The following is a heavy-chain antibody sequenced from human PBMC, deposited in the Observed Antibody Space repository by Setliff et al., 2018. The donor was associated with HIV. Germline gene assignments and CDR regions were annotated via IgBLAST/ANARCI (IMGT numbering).Heavy chain of an antibody. D-gene: IGHD5-18*01. Sequence: RDPPGEGLEWIGSVYYSGSTYYNPSLKSRVTISVDTSKNQFSLKLTSVTAADTAVYYCARYSYGYVRDLRFDPWGQGTLVTVSS. V-gene: IGHV4-38-2*01. CDR3: ARYSYGYVRDLRFDP. J-gene: IGHJ5*02. CDR2: VYYSGST.